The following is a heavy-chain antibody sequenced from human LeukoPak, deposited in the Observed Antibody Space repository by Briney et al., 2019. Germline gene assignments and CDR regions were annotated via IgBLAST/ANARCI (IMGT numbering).Heavy chain of an antibody. CDR1: GGSISSYY. D-gene: IGHD6-6*01. J-gene: IGHJ5*02. CDR2: IYTSGST. Sequence: SETLSLTCTVSGGSISSYYWSWIRQPAGKGLEWIGRIYTSGSTNYNPSLKSRVTISVDTSKNQFSLKLSSVTAADTAVYYCASSIKYSSSSEGWFDPWGQGTLVTVSS. V-gene: IGHV4-4*07. CDR3: ASSIKYSSSSEGWFDP.